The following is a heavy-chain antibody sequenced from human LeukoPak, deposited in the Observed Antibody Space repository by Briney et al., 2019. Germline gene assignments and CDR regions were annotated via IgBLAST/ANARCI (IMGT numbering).Heavy chain of an antibody. J-gene: IGHJ6*03. CDR1: GYTFTSYG. V-gene: IGHV1-18*01. Sequence: GASVKVSCKASGYTFTSYGISWVRQAPGQGLEWMGWISAYNGNTNYARKLQGRVTMTTDTSTSTAYMELRSLRSDDTAVYYCARLDGGYSYGSYYYYYYMDVWGKGTTVTVSS. CDR3: ARLDGGYSYGSYYYYYYMDV. CDR2: ISAYNGNT. D-gene: IGHD5-18*01.